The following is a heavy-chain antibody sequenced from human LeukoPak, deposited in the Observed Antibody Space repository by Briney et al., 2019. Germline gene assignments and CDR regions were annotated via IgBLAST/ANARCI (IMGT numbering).Heavy chain of an antibody. V-gene: IGHV4-4*07. J-gene: IGHJ4*02. D-gene: IGHD2-15*01. Sequence: PSETLSLTCTVSGGSITSYYWSWIRQPAGKGLEWIGRIHSNENTNYNPPLKSRVTMSVDTSKNQFSLKLSSVTAADTAVYYCARGGTTPYYFDDWGQGTLVAVSS. CDR1: GGSITSYY. CDR2: IHSNENT. CDR3: ARGGTTPYYFDD.